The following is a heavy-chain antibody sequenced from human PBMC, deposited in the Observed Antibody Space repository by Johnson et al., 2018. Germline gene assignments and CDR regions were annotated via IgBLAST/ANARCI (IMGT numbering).Heavy chain of an antibody. V-gene: IGHV4-31*03. CDR3: GRDQVLPGGLNYYYYYGMDV. CDR2: IYYSGST. Sequence: QVQLQESGPGLVKPSQTLSLTCTVSGGSISSGGYYWSWIRQHPGKGLEWIGYIYYSGSTYYNPSLKSRVTISVDTSKNQFSLKLSSVTAADTAVYYCGRDQVLPGGLNYYYYYGMDVWGQGTTVTVSS. J-gene: IGHJ6*02. D-gene: IGHD3-10*01. CDR1: GGSISSGGYY.